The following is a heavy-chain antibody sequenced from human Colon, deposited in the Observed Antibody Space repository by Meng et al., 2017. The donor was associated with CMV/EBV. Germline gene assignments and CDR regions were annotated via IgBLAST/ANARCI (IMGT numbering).Heavy chain of an antibody. J-gene: IGHJ4*02. CDR2: ISSSGSSV. V-gene: IGHV3-48*03. D-gene: IGHD1-1*01. CDR3: AKLIHWTYASFDS. CDR1: GFTFSGYE. Sequence: GGSLRLSCAASGFTFSGYEMNWVRQAPGKGLEWISYISSSGSSVKYADSVKGRFTISRDNAKNSLYLQMNSLRAEDTAVYYCAKLIHWTYASFDSLCQGTLVTVSS.